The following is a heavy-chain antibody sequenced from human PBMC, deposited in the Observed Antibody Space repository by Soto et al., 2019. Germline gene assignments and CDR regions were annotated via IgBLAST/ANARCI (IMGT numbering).Heavy chain of an antibody. CDR3: ARSGYSSGNYYYYYGMDV. D-gene: IGHD6-19*01. J-gene: IGHJ6*02. Sequence: GGSLRLSCAASGFTFSSYAMHWVRRAPGKGLEWVAVISYDGSNKYYADSVKGRFTISRDNSKNTLYLQMNSLRAEDTAVYYCARSGYSSGNYYYYYGMDVWGQGTTVTVSS. CDR2: ISYDGSNK. CDR1: GFTFSSYA. V-gene: IGHV3-30-3*01.